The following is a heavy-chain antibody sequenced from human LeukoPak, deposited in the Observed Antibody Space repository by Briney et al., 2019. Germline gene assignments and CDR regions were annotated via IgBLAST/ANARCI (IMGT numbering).Heavy chain of an antibody. CDR2: IRYDGRNT. J-gene: IGHJ6*03. CDR1: GGTFSSYG. D-gene: IGHD6-13*01. V-gene: IGHV3-30*02. CDR3: AKGYSSSWSSGLMDYYYMDV. Sequence: AGSLRLSCAESGGTFSSYGMHWVRQAPGKGLEWVAFIRYDGRNTYYADSVKGRFTISRDNSKNTLYLQINSLGAEDTAVYYCAKGYSSSWSSGLMDYYYMDVWGKGTTVTISS.